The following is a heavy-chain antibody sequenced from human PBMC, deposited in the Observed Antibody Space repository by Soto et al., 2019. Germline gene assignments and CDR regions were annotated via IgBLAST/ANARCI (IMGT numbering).Heavy chain of an antibody. CDR2: ISAGGTT. CDR3: ANRPRYYNMHV. CDR1: GLTFSTYA. V-gene: IGHV3-23*01. J-gene: IGHJ6*02. Sequence: GGSLRLSCEASGLTFSTYAMTWVRQAPGTGLEWVSTISAGGTTYYADSVKGRFTISRDNFKNTLYLQMNSLRVEDTAVYYCANRPRYYNMHVWGHGTTVTVSS.